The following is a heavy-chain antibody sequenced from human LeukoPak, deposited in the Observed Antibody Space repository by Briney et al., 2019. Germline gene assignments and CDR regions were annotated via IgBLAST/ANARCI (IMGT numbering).Heavy chain of an antibody. J-gene: IGHJ3*02. CDR1: GGSISSGGYY. V-gene: IGHV4-30-2*01. CDR2: IYHSGST. Sequence: PSETLSLTCTVSGGSISSGGYYWSWIRQPPGKGLEWIGYIYHSGSTYYNPSLKSRVTISVDRSKNQFSLKLSSVTAADTAVYYCASSDFWSPREGAFDIWGQGTMVTVSS. CDR3: ASSDFWSPREGAFDI. D-gene: IGHD3-3*01.